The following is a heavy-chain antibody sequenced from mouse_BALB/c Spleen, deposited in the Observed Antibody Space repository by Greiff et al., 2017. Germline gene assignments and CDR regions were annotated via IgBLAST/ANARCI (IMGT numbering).Heavy chain of an antibody. CDR1: GFSLTGYG. CDR2: IWGDGST. J-gene: IGHJ2*01. D-gene: IGHD2-2*01. CDR3: ARGGGYDFYYFDY. V-gene: IGHV2-6-7*01. Sequence: QVQLKESGPGLVAPSQSLSITCTVSGFSLTGYGVNWVRQPPGKGLEWLGMIWGDGSTDYNSALKSRLSISKDNSKSQVFLKMNSLQTDDTARYYCARGGGYDFYYFDYWGQGTTLTVSS.